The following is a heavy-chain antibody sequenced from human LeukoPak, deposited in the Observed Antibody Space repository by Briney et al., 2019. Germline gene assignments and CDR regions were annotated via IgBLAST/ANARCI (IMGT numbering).Heavy chain of an antibody. Sequence: AAGKVSCKASGYTFTSYGISRVRQAQGQGKEWKGWISAYNGNTNYAQTLHCRVTMTTHTSTSTAYMELRSLRSDDTAVYYCARDVKGTMDYGDFYYWGQGTLVTVSS. J-gene: IGHJ4*02. CDR2: ISAYNGNT. D-gene: IGHD4-17*01. CDR1: GYTFTSYG. CDR3: ARDVKGTMDYGDFYY. V-gene: IGHV1-18*01.